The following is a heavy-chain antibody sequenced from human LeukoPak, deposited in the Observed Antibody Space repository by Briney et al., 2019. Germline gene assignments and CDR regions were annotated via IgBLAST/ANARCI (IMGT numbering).Heavy chain of an antibody. V-gene: IGHV3-23*01. Sequence: GGSLRLSCAASGFTFSSYAMSWVRQAPGKGLEWVSAISGSGGSTYYADSVEGQFTISRDNSKNTVSLQMNSLRAEDTAIYYCAKSVSPGGYVGSLYFFDDWGQGTLVTVSS. CDR3: AKSVSPGGYVGSLYFFDD. CDR1: GFTFSSYA. CDR2: ISGSGGST. J-gene: IGHJ4*02. D-gene: IGHD1-26*01.